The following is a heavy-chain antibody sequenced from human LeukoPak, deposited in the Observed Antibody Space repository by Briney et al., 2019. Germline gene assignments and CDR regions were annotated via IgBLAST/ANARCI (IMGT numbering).Heavy chain of an antibody. D-gene: IGHD6-13*01. Sequence: SETLSLTCTVSGGSISSSSYYWDWIRQPPGKGLEWIGSIYYSGSTYYNPSLKSRVTISVDTSKNQFSLKLSSVTAADTAVYYCARQQGSWTYYFDYWGQGTLVTVSS. CDR1: GGSISSSSYY. J-gene: IGHJ4*02. CDR3: ARQQGSWTYYFDY. CDR2: IYYSGST. V-gene: IGHV4-39*01.